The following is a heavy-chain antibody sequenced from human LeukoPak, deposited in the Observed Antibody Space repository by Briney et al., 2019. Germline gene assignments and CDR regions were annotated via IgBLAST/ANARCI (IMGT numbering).Heavy chain of an antibody. CDR1: GGSVSSGSYY. D-gene: IGHD6-19*01. CDR2: IYYSGST. Sequence: SETLSLTCTVSGGSVSSGSYYWTWIRQPPGKGLEWIGYIYYSGSTSYNPSLKSRVTISIDTSKNQFSLKLSSVTAADTAVYYCARGGYSSGWYLLYYYGMDVWGQGTTVTVSS. CDR3: ARGGYSSGWYLLYYYGMDV. J-gene: IGHJ6*02. V-gene: IGHV4-61*01.